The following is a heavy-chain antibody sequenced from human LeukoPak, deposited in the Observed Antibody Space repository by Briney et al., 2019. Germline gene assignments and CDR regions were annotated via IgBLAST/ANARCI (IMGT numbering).Heavy chain of an antibody. Sequence: GGSLRLSCAASGFTFITYGMNWVRQALGKGLEWVSYISSRSNYIYYVDSVKGRFTISRDNAKNSLYLQMNSLRAEDTAVYYCARDGYSSAWYPYYYMDVWGKGTTVTVSS. D-gene: IGHD6-19*01. V-gene: IGHV3-21*01. CDR3: ARDGYSSAWYPYYYMDV. J-gene: IGHJ6*03. CDR2: ISSRSNYI. CDR1: GFTFITYG.